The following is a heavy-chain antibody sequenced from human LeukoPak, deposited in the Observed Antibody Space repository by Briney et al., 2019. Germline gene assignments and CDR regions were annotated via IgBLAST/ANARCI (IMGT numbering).Heavy chain of an antibody. J-gene: IGHJ4*02. CDR2: MNPNSGNT. CDR3: ASGCSSTSCYRKGAFDY. D-gene: IGHD2-2*02. Sequence: ASVKVSCKASGYTFTSYDINWVRHAIGQGLEWMGWMNPNSGNTGYAQNFQGRDTMTRNTSISTAYMELSSLRSEDTAVYYCASGCSSTSCYRKGAFDYWGQGTLVTVSS. CDR1: GYTFTSYD. V-gene: IGHV1-8*01.